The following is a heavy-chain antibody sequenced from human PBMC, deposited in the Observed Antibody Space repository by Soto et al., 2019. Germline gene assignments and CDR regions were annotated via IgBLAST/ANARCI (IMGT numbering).Heavy chain of an antibody. CDR2: IYDSGST. V-gene: IGHV4-39*01. D-gene: IGHD3-10*01. J-gene: IGHJ4*02. CDR3: ARKVYGPGSYSFDY. CDR1: GGSISSSSYY. Sequence: SETLSLTCTVSGGSISSSSYYWGWIRQPAGKGLEGIGSIYDSGSTYYNPSLESRVTRSVATSKNQFSLKLSSVTPADTAVHYCARKVYGPGSYSFDYWGQGPLVTVSS.